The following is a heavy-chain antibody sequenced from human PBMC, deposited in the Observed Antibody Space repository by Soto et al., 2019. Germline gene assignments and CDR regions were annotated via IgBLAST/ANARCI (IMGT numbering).Heavy chain of an antibody. CDR2: ISGSGGST. Sequence: PGGSLRLSCAASGFTFSSYAMSWVRQAPGRGLEWVSAISGSGGSTYYADSVKGRFTISRDNSKNTLYLQMNSLRAEDTAVYYCAKVEGDIVVVPASYYYYGMDVWGQGTTVTVSS. CDR3: AKVEGDIVVVPASYYYYGMDV. CDR1: GFTFSSYA. J-gene: IGHJ6*02. D-gene: IGHD2-2*01. V-gene: IGHV3-23*01.